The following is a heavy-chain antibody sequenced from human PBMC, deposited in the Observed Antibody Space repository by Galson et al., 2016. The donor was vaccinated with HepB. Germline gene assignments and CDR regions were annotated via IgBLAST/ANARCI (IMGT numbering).Heavy chain of an antibody. V-gene: IGHV4-39*07. D-gene: IGHD3-10*01. Sequence: ETLSLTCTVSGGSISSGSYYWGWIRQPPGKGLQWIGSIYYGGNTNYNPSLESRVTVSLDKSKNHFSLTLTSVTAADTAVYYCVTGDNYWRSGSKENWGQGTLATVSS. CDR2: IYYGGNT. CDR1: GGSISSGSYY. CDR3: VTGDNYWRSGSKEN. J-gene: IGHJ4*02.